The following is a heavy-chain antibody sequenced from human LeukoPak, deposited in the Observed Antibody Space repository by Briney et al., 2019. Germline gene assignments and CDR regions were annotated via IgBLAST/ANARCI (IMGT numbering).Heavy chain of an antibody. CDR3: ARDGSRGGWYVNWYFDL. V-gene: IGHV4-59*01. Sequence: SETLSLTCTVSGGSISSYYWSWIRQPPGKGLEWIGYIYYSGSTNYNPSLKSRVTISVDTSKNQFSLKLSSVTAADTAVYYCARDGSRGGWYVNWYFDLWGRGTLVTVSS. J-gene: IGHJ2*01. D-gene: IGHD6-19*01. CDR2: IYYSGST. CDR1: GGSISSYY.